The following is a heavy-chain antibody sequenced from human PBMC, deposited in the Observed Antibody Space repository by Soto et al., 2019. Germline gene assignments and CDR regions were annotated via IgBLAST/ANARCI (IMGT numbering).Heavy chain of an antibody. V-gene: IGHV1-69*13. Sequence: GASVKVSCKASGGTFSSYAISWVRQAPGQGLEWMGGIIPIFGTANYAQKFQGRVTITADESTSTAYMELSSLRSEDTAVYYCAREGYYDYVWGSYRSHCYYYYYGMDVWGQGTTVTVSS. CDR3: AREGYYDYVWGSYRSHCYYYYYGMDV. CDR1: GGTFSSYA. D-gene: IGHD3-16*02. J-gene: IGHJ6*02. CDR2: IIPIFGTA.